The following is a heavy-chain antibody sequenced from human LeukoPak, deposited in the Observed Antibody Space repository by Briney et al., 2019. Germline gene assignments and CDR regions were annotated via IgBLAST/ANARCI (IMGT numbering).Heavy chain of an antibody. V-gene: IGHV3-23*01. CDR2: ISGSGGST. CDR3: AKAYSVLRFLEWLGY. CDR1: GFTFSSYS. Sequence: GGSLRLSCAASGFTFSSYSMNWVRQAPGKGLEWVSAISGSGGSTYYADSVKGRFTISRDNSKNTLYLQMNSLRAEDTAVYYCAKAYSVLRFLEWLGYWGQGTLVTVSS. D-gene: IGHD3-3*01. J-gene: IGHJ4*02.